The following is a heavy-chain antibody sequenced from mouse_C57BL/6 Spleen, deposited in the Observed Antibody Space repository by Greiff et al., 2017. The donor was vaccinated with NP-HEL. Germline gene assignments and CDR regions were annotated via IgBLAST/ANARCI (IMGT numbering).Heavy chain of an antibody. Sequence: QVQLQQPGAELVMPGASVKLSCKASGYTFTSYWMHWVKQRPGQGLEWIGEIDPSDSYTNYNQKFKGKSTLTVDKSSSTAYMQLSSLTSEDSAVYSCASSDYYGSSHWYFDVWGTGTTVTVSS. CDR2: IDPSDSYT. V-gene: IGHV1-69*01. D-gene: IGHD1-1*01. J-gene: IGHJ1*03. CDR3: ASSDYYGSSHWYFDV. CDR1: GYTFTSYW.